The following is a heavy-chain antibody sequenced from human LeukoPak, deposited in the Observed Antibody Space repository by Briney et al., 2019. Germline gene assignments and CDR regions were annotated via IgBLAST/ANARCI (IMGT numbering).Heavy chain of an antibody. CDR3: ARDSRYEYQRLFHFDP. Sequence: PSETLSLTCTVSGYSISSGYYWGWVRQPPGKGLEWIGSIYRSGSTYYNPSLKSRVTISVDTSKNQVSLKLSSVTAADTAVYYCARDSRYEYQRLFHFDPWGQGTLVTVSS. J-gene: IGHJ5*02. V-gene: IGHV4-38-2*02. CDR1: GYSISSGYY. D-gene: IGHD2-2*01. CDR2: IYRSGST.